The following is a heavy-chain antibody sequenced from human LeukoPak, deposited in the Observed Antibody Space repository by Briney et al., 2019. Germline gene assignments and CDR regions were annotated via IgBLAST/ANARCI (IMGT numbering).Heavy chain of an antibody. D-gene: IGHD1-26*01. CDR2: IYGGGST. J-gene: IGHJ4*02. CDR1: GFTVSNNY. V-gene: IGHV3-53*01. CDR3: AKSRWELPHYYFDY. Sequence: GGSLTLSCVVSGFTVSNNYMKWVRQAPGKGLEWVSTIYGGGSTYYADSVKGRFTISRDNSKNTLYLQMNSLRAEDTAVYYCAKSRWELPHYYFDYWGQGTLVTVSS.